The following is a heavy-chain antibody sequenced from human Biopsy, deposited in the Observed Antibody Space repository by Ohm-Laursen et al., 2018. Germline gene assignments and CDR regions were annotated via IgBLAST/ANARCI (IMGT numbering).Heavy chain of an antibody. CDR2: IYYTGST. D-gene: IGHD1-26*01. CDR3: ARHAPSYSGSYWRYFDL. J-gene: IGHJ2*01. V-gene: IGHV4-59*08. Sequence: SQTLSLTCTVSGGSISSYYWSWIRQPPGKGLEWIGYIYYTGSTNYNPSLKSRVTISVDTSKNHLSLRLPSVTGADTAVYYCARHAPSYSGSYWRYFDLWGRGTLVTVSS. CDR1: GGSISSYY.